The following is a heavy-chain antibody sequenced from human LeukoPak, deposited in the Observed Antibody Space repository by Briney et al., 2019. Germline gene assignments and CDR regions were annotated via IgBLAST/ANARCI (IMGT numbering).Heavy chain of an antibody. D-gene: IGHD6-13*01. J-gene: IGHJ4*02. Sequence: GGSLRLSCAASGFTVSSNYMSWVRQAPGKGLEWVSVIYSGGNTYYADSVKGRFTVSRDNSKNTLYLQMNSLRAEDTAVYYCAKVNIAAAGIFDYWGQGTLVTVSS. CDR3: AKVNIAAAGIFDY. CDR1: GFTVSSNY. CDR2: IYSGGNT. V-gene: IGHV3-66*01.